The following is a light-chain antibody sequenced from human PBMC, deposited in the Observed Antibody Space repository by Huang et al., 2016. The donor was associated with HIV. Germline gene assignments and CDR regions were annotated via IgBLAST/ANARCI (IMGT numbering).Light chain of an antibody. V-gene: IGKV1-NL1*01. CDR2: ATS. Sequence: DIQMTQSPSSLSASVGDRVTIICRASQGISKSLAWYQQKPGKAPKLLLYATSKLESGVPARFSGIGSGTHYTLTISTLQPEDLATYYCQQYQSVPWTFGQGTKVAI. CDR3: QQYQSVPWT. J-gene: IGKJ1*01. CDR1: QGISKS.